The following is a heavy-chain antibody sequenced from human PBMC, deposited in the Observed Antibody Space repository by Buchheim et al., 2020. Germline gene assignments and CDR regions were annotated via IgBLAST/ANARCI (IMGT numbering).Heavy chain of an antibody. CDR2: INHSGST. V-gene: IGHV4-34*01. Sequence: QVQLQQWGAGLLKPSETLSLTCADYGGSFSGYYWSWIRQPPGKGLEWIGEINHSGSTNYNPSLKSRVTISVDTSKNQFSLKLSSVTAADTAVYYCARGQRITGTTFDYWGQGTL. J-gene: IGHJ4*02. CDR3: ARGQRITGTTFDY. CDR1: GGSFSGYY. D-gene: IGHD1-7*01.